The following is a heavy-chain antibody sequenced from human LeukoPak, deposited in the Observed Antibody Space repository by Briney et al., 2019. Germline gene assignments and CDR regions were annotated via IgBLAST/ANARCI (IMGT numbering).Heavy chain of an antibody. Sequence: GALRIPCSASGFTFSSYSMNWVRQAPGKGLEWVSYISSSSSTIYYADSVKGRFTISRDNAKNSLYLQMNSLRDEDTAVYYCARCRTTEKPGYSSSSHPGCGMDVWGQGTNVTVSS. V-gene: IGHV3-48*02. CDR2: ISSSSSTI. CDR1: GFTFSSYS. J-gene: IGHJ6*02. D-gene: IGHD6-13*01. CDR3: ARCRTTEKPGYSSSSHPGCGMDV.